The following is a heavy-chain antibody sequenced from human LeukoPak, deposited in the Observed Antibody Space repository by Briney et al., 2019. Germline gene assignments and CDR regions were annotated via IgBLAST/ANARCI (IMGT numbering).Heavy chain of an antibody. D-gene: IGHD3-22*01. CDR1: GGSISSSSYY. CDR2: IYYSGST. Sequence: SETLSLTCTVSGGSISSSSYYWGWIRQPPGKGLEWIGSIYYSGSTYYNPSLKSRVTISVDTSKNQFSLKLSSVTAADTAVYYCARRYYDSSGYYGHWGQGTLVTVSS. V-gene: IGHV4-39*01. J-gene: IGHJ4*02. CDR3: ARRYYDSSGYYGH.